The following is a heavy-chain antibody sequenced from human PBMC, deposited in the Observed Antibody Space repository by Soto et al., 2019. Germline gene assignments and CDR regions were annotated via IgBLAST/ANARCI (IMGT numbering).Heavy chain of an antibody. CDR3: ARQPYTHYYAMDV. D-gene: IGHD3-16*01. CDR1: GYIFSDYG. CDR2: IIPYNDNT. Sequence: ASVKVSCKASGYIFSDYGINWVRLAPGQGLEWMGWIIPYNDNTKYAQNLQGRVTLTTDTSTSTVYMELRSLTPDDTGVYFCARQPYTHYYAMDVWGQGTSVTVSS. J-gene: IGHJ6*02. V-gene: IGHV1-18*01.